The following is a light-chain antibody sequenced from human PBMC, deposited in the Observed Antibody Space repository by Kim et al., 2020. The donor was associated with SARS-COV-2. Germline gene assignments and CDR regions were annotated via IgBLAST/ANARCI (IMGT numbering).Light chain of an antibody. CDR2: YDT. V-gene: IGLV3-21*04. J-gene: IGLJ2*01. CDR1: NIGSKS. CDR3: QVWDSSISHVI. Sequence: APGTTATITCGGNNIGSKSVHWYQQAPGQAPVLVIYYDTDRPSGIPERFSGSNSGNTATLTISRVEAGDEADYYCQVWDSSISHVIFGGGTQLTVL.